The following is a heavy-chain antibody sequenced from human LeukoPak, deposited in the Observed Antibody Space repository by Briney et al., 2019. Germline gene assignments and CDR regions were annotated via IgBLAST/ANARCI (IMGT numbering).Heavy chain of an antibody. D-gene: IGHD3-10*02. CDR3: ARDLRRPRFGEPTGY. J-gene: IGHJ4*02. V-gene: IGHV1-2*02. CDR1: GYTFTGYY. Sequence: ASVKVSCKASGYTFTGYYMHWVRQAPGQGLEWMGWINPNSGGTNYAQKFQGRVTMTRDTSISTAYMELSRLRSDDTAVYYCARDLRRPRFGEPTGYWGQGALVTVSS. CDR2: INPNSGGT.